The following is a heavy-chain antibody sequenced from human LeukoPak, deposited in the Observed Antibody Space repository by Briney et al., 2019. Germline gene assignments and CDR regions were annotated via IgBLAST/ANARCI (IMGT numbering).Heavy chain of an antibody. J-gene: IGHJ5*02. D-gene: IGHD1-20*01. CDR1: GFTFSSYW. V-gene: IGHV3-7*01. CDR3: ARGLGSQLTGSGGFDP. Sequence: GGSLRLSCAASGFTFSSYWMSWVRQAPGKGLEWVANIKQDGSEKYYVDSVKGRFTISRDNAKNSLYLQMNSLRAEDTAVYYCARGLGSQLTGSGGFDPWGQGTLVTVSS. CDR2: IKQDGSEK.